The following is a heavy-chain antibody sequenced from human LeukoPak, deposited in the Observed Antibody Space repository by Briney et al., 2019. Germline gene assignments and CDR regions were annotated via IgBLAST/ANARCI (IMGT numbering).Heavy chain of an antibody. J-gene: IGHJ5*02. V-gene: IGHV3-7*01. Sequence: PGGSLRLSCAASGFTFSSYWMSWVRQAPGKGLERVTNIKQDGSEKYYVDSVKGRFTISRDNAKNALYLQMNSLRAEDTAVYYCAREGDRVGSIVDDPWGQGTLITVSS. D-gene: IGHD1-26*01. CDR1: GFTFSSYW. CDR3: AREGDRVGSIVDDP. CDR2: IKQDGSEK.